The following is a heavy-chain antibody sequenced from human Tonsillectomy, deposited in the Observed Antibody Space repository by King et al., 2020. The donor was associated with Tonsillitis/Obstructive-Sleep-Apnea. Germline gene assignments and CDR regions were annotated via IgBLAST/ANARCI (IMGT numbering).Heavy chain of an antibody. CDR2: INPNSGGP. CDR1: AYTFTDYS. V-gene: IGHV1-2*06. Sequence: VQLVQSGAEVKKPGASVKVSCKSSAYTFTDYSIHWVRQAPGQGLEWMGRINPNSGGPNSAQKFQGRVTMTRDTSISTAYMELSSLRSDDTAVYYCARERPDYGDYTTGAFDLWGQGTMVTVSS. J-gene: IGHJ3*01. CDR3: ARERPDYGDYTTGAFDL. D-gene: IGHD4-17*01.